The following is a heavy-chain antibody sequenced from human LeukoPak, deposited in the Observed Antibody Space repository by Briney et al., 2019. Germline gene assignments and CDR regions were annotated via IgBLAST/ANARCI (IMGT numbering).Heavy chain of an antibody. V-gene: IGHV3-9*01. CDR1: GFTFDDYA. CDR3: AKDIIPAAMDPAFDY. Sequence: GRSLRLSCEVSGFTFDDYAMHWVRQVPGKGLEWVSGITYDSEKIDYADSVKGRFTISRDNAENSLYLQMKSLRVEDTALYYCAKDIIPAAMDPAFDYWGQGTLVTVSS. D-gene: IGHD2-2*01. J-gene: IGHJ4*02. CDR2: ITYDSEKI.